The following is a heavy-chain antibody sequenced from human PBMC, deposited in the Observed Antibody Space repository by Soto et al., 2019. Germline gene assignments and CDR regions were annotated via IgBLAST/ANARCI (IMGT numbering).Heavy chain of an antibody. D-gene: IGHD3-10*01. Sequence: GGSLRLSCAASGFTFSSHSMNWVRQAPGKGLEWVSYISSSSGTIYYADSVKGRFTVSRDNAEKSLYLQMNSLRAEDTAVYYCVGYYNMDVWGKGTTVTVSS. CDR2: ISSSSGTI. J-gene: IGHJ6*03. V-gene: IGHV3-48*01. CDR3: VGYYNMDV. CDR1: GFTFSSHS.